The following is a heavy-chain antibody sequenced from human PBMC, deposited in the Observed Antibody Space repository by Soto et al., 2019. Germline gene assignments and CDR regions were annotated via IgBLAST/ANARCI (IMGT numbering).Heavy chain of an antibody. Sequence: QLVESGGGMVQPGGSLRLSCAASGFTLNNYWMHWVRQAPGMGLLWVSRINGDATSTSYADSVKGRFTISRDNARNTLYLQMNSLRADDTALYYWARGDISAETFFYYYGMYVWGQGTTVTVS. J-gene: IGHJ6*02. D-gene: IGHD6-13*01. V-gene: IGHV3-74*01. CDR1: GFTLNNYW. CDR2: INGDATST. CDR3: ARGDISAETFFYYYGMYV.